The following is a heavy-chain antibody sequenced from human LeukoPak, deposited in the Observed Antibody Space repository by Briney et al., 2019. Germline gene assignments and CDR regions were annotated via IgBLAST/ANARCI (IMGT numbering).Heavy chain of an antibody. CDR2: MRQDGSDK. CDR3: AKDPVLGLTSCFDY. CDR1: GFTSSTAW. J-gene: IGHJ4*02. Sequence: PGGSLTLSCAISGFTSSTAWLTWVRQAPGKGPEWVADMRQDGSDKYYLDSVRGRFFTSGDIVKNSVSLHMNSLRAEDTAVYYCAKDPVLGLTSCFDYWGQGTLVAVSS. D-gene: IGHD2-2*01. V-gene: IGHV3-7*03.